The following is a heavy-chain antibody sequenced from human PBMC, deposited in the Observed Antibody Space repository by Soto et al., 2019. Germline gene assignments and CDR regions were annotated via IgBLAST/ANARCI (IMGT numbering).Heavy chain of an antibody. CDR2: LYDVDGS. CDR1: GFTISGKKY. CDR3: ATWHEREHAYDV. D-gene: IGHD1-1*01. V-gene: IGHV3-53*01. J-gene: IGHJ3*01. Sequence: PGGSLRLSCAAFGFTISGKKYVAWVRQAPGKGLEWVSGLYDVDGSFYADSVRGRFTTSSDSSKTTVYLQMNDLRPDDTAVYYCATWHEREHAYDVWGQGTTVTVSS.